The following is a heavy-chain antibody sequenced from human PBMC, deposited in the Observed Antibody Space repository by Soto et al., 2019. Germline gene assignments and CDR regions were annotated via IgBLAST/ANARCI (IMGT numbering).Heavy chain of an antibody. CDR1: GYTFTGYY. D-gene: IGHD6-13*01. CDR3: ARARKAAAGSFDY. CDR2: INPNSGGT. J-gene: IGHJ4*02. V-gene: IGHV1-2*02. Sequence: ASVKVSCKASGYTFTGYYMHWVRQAPGQGLEWMGWINPNSGGTNYAQKFQGRVTMTRDTSIRTAYMELSRLRSDDTAVYYCARARKAAAGSFDYRGQGTLVTVSS.